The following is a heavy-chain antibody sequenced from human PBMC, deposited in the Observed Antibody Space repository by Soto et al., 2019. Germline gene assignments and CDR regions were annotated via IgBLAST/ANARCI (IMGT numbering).Heavy chain of an antibody. CDR3: ASNSWFGDASGWFDS. J-gene: IGHJ5*01. CDR2: ISSSSSYI. Sequence: GGSLRLSCAASGFTFSSYSMNWVRQAPGKGLEWVSSISSSSSYIYYADSVKGRFTISRDNAKNSLYLQMNSLRAEDTAVYYCASNSWFGDASGWFDSWGQGTLVTVSS. CDR1: GFTFSSYS. V-gene: IGHV3-21*01. D-gene: IGHD3-10*01.